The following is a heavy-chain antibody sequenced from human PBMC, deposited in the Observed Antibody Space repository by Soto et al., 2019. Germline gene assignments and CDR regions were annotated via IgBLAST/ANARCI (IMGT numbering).Heavy chain of an antibody. Sequence: ASVKVSCKASGYTFTSYGISWVRQAPGQGLEWMGWISAYNGNTNYAQKLQGRVTMTTDTSTSTAYMELRSLRSDDTAVYYCARLESYYYDSSGYLDPWGQGTLVTVSS. J-gene: IGHJ5*02. CDR1: GYTFTSYG. D-gene: IGHD3-22*01. V-gene: IGHV1-18*01. CDR3: ARLESYYYDSSGYLDP. CDR2: ISAYNGNT.